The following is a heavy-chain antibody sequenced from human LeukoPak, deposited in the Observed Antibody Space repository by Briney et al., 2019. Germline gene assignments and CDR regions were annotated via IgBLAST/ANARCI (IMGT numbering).Heavy chain of an antibody. CDR2: IYYSGST. V-gene: IGHV4-39*07. CDR3: ARGKLYDGDTFDP. J-gene: IGHJ5*02. D-gene: IGHD5-24*01. Sequence: SETLSLTCTVSGGSISSSSYYWGWIRQPPGKGLEWIGSIYYSGSTDYNPSLKSRVTISVDTSKNQFSLKLSSVTTADTAVYYCARGKLYDGDTFDPWGQGTLVTVSS. CDR1: GGSISSSSYY.